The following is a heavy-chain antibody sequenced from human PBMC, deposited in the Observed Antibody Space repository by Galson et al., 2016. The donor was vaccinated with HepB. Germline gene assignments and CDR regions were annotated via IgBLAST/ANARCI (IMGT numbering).Heavy chain of an antibody. Sequence: LRLSCAASGFTFRNYGMSWVRQAPGKGLEWVSGISGSSATYYADSLKGRFTISRDNSKNTLFLQMNTLRAEDTAVYYCAKVREACSSTSCYHYYGTDVWGQGTTVTVSS. D-gene: IGHD2-2*01. CDR2: ISGSSAT. CDR3: AKVREACSSTSCYHYYGTDV. J-gene: IGHJ6*02. V-gene: IGHV3-23*01. CDR1: GFTFRNYG.